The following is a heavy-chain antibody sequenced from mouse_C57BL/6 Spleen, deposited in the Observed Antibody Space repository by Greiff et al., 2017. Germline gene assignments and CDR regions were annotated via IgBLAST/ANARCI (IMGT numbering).Heavy chain of an antibody. CDR1: GYTFTSYW. CDR2: IYPSDSET. Sequence: VQLQQPGAELVRPGSSVKLSCKASGYTFTSYWMAWVKQRPGQGLEWIGNIYPSDSETHYNQKFKDKATLTVDKSSSTAYMQLSSLTSEDSAVYYCARTPYYGSSYEGWFAYWGQGTLVTVSA. J-gene: IGHJ3*01. D-gene: IGHD1-1*01. V-gene: IGHV1-61*01. CDR3: ARTPYYGSSYEGWFAY.